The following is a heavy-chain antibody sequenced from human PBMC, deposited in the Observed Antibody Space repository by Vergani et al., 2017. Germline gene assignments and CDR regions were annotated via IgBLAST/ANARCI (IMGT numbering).Heavy chain of an antibody. J-gene: IGHJ4*02. D-gene: IGHD2-2*01. CDR3: ARDGSCSSTTCYGNHFDY. CDR1: GCTFSTHA. Sequence: QVQLVESGGGVVQPGRSLRLSCTDSGCTFSTHAMHWVRQAPGKGLEWVAVISYHGTDKFYADSVKGRFTISRDNSKNTLYLQMNSLTVEDTALYYCARDGSCSSTTCYGNHFDYWGQGTLVTVSS. V-gene: IGHV3-30-3*01. CDR2: ISYHGTDK.